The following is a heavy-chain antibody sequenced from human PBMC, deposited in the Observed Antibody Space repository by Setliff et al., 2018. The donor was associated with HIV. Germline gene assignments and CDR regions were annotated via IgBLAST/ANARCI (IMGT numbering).Heavy chain of an antibody. J-gene: IGHJ4*02. D-gene: IGHD2-21*01. V-gene: IGHV3-7*01. CDR1: GFMFSSYW. CDR3: ASPYFVVY. Sequence: GGSLRLSCAASGFMFSSYWMSWVRQAPGKGLEWVANIKQDGSEKYYVDSVKGRFTISRDNAKNSLYLQMNSLRAEDTAVYYCASPYFVVYWGQGTLVTVPQ. CDR2: IKQDGSEK.